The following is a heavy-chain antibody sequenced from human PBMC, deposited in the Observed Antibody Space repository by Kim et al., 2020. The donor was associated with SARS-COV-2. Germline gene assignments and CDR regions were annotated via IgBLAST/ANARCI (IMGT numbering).Heavy chain of an antibody. D-gene: IGHD3-10*01. CDR1: GGSISSSSYY. J-gene: IGHJ4*02. V-gene: IGHV4-39*01. CDR2: IYYSGST. CDR3: ARQVEGVRGVIMDFDY. Sequence: SETLSLTCTVSGGSISSSSYYWGWIRQPPGKGLEWIGSIYYSGSTYYNPSLKSRVTISVDTSKNQFSLKLSSVTAADTAVYYCARQVEGVRGVIMDFDYWGQGTLVTVSS.